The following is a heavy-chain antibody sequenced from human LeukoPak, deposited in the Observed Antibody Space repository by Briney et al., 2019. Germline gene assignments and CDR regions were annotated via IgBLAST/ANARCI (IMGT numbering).Heavy chain of an antibody. CDR3: ARTKTYSGSYYLFDY. D-gene: IGHD1-26*01. CDR1: GGTFSSYA. CDR2: IIPIFGTA. V-gene: IGHV1-69*05. Sequence: SVKVSCTASGGTFSSYAINWVRQAPGQGLEWMGGIIPIFGTANYAQKFQGRVTITTDVSTSTAYMELSSLRSEDTAVYYCARTKTYSGSYYLFDYWGQGTLVTVSS. J-gene: IGHJ4*02.